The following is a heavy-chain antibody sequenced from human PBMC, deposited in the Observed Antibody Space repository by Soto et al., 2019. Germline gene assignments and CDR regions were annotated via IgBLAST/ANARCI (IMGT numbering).Heavy chain of an antibody. J-gene: IGHJ4*02. D-gene: IGHD6-19*01. Sequence: EVQLVESGGGLVQPGGSLRLSCAASGFTLSSYWMSWVRQAPGKGLEWVANIKQDGSERYYADSVSGRFTISRDNARSSLSLQMNSLRAEDTAVYYCASWTYNSGWYLEYWGQGTLVTVSS. CDR2: IKQDGSER. CDR1: GFTLSSYW. CDR3: ASWTYNSGWYLEY. V-gene: IGHV3-7*03.